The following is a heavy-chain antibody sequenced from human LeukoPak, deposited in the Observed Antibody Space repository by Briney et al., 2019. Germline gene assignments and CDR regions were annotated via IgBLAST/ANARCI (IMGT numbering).Heavy chain of an antibody. D-gene: IGHD3-22*01. CDR2: TSYDERTE. CDR3: AKDWAEDYDISGPDY. J-gene: IGHJ4*02. Sequence: PGRSLRLSRAASGFTFSNYGMHWVRQAPGKGLEWVAVTSYDERTEYYADSVKGRFTISRDTSKNTLYLQMNSLKAEDTAVYFCAKDWAEDYDISGPDYWGQGTLVTVSS. CDR1: GFTFSNYG. V-gene: IGHV3-30*18.